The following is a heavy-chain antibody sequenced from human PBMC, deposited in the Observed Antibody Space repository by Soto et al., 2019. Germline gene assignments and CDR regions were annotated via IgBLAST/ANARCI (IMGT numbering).Heavy chain of an antibody. D-gene: IGHD2-15*01. J-gene: IGHJ4*02. V-gene: IGHV3-23*01. Sequence: EVQLLESGGGLVQPGGSLRLSCAASEFTFSNYAMSWVRQAPGKGLEWVSTITGSGTSTYYADSVKGRFTISRDNSRNTLYLQMNSLRAEDMAVYYCAKDPGYCSGGSCYYFDYWGQGTLVTVSS. CDR1: EFTFSNYA. CDR3: AKDPGYCSGGSCYYFDY. CDR2: ITGSGTST.